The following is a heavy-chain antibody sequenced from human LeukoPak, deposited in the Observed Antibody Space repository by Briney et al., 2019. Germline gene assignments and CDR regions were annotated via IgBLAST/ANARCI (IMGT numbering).Heavy chain of an antibody. Sequence: GGSLRLSCAASGVTFSSYAMSWVRQAPGKGLEWVAAISGSGGSTYYADSVKGRFTISRDNSKNTLYLQINSLRAEDTAVYYCANSARDIVVVPAAIGGYWGQGTLVTVSS. D-gene: IGHD2-2*02. CDR2: ISGSGGST. J-gene: IGHJ4*02. CDR3: ANSARDIVVVPAAIGGY. V-gene: IGHV3-23*01. CDR1: GVTFSSYA.